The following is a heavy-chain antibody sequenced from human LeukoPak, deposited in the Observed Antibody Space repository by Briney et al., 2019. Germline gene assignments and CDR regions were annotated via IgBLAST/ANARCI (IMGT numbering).Heavy chain of an antibody. D-gene: IGHD3-22*01. Sequence: GGSLRLSCAASGFTFSSYSMNWVRQAPGKGLEWVSSISSSSSYIYYADSVKGRFTISRDNAKNSLYLQMNSLRAEDTAVYYCARDLITMIVVANPCGGYWGQGTLVTVSS. CDR1: GFTFSSYS. CDR2: ISSSSSYI. J-gene: IGHJ4*02. CDR3: ARDLITMIVVANPCGGY. V-gene: IGHV3-21*01.